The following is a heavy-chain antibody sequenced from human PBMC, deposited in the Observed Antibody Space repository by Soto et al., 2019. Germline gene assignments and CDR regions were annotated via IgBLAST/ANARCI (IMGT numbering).Heavy chain of an antibody. CDR3: ARGNGDYGRDAFDI. CDR2: INPNSGGT. V-gene: IGHV1-2*04. CDR1: GYTFTGYY. Sequence: ASGKVSCKASGYTFTGYYMHWVRQAPGQGLEWMGWINPNSGGTNYAQKFQGWVTMTRDTSISTAYMELSGLRSDDTAVYYCARGNGDYGRDAFDIWGQGTMVTVSS. J-gene: IGHJ3*02. D-gene: IGHD4-17*01.